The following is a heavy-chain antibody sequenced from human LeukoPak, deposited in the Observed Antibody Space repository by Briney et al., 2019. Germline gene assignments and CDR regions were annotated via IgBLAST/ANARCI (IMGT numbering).Heavy chain of an antibody. V-gene: IGHV4-34*01. D-gene: IGHD6-13*01. CDR3: AARLYSSSWYVDY. J-gene: IGHJ4*02. CDR1: GGSFSGYY. CDR2: INHSGST. Sequence: SETLSLTCAVYGGSFSGYYWSWIRQPPGKGLEWIGEINHSGSTNYNPSLKSRVTISVDTSKNQFSLRLSSVTAADTAVYYCAARLYSSSWYVDYWGQGTLVTVSS.